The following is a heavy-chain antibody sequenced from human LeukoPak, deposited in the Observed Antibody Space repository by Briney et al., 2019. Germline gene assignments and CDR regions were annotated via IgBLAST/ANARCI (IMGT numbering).Heavy chain of an antibody. Sequence: SVKVSCKASGGTFSSYAISWVRQAPGQGLEWMGGIIPIFGTANYAQKFQGRVTITADKSTSTAYMELSSLRSEDTAVYYCARTPIVVVTDYYYYGMDVWGQGTTVTVSS. CDR1: GGTFSSYA. V-gene: IGHV1-69*06. CDR3: ARTPIVVVTDYYYYGMDV. D-gene: IGHD3-22*01. J-gene: IGHJ6*02. CDR2: IIPIFGTA.